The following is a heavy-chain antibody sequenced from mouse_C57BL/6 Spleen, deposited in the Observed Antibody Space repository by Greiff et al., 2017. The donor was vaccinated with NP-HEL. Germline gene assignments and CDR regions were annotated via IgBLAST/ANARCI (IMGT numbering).Heavy chain of an antibody. V-gene: IGHV1-82*01. D-gene: IGHD2-4*01. J-gene: IGHJ2*01. CDR3: ARQDYDGDY. CDR1: GYAFSSSW. Sequence: VQLQQSGPELVKPGASVKISCKASGYAFSSSWMNWVKQRPGKGLEWIGRIYPGDGDTNYNGKFKGKATLTADKSSSTAYMQLSSLTSEDSAVYFCARQDYDGDYWGQGTTLTVSS. CDR2: IYPGDGDT.